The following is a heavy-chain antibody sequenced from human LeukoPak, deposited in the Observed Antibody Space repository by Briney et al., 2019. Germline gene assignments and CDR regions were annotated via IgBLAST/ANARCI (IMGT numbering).Heavy chain of an antibody. J-gene: IGHJ4*02. Sequence: GRSLRLSCAASGFTFDDYAMHWVRQAPGKGLEWVSGISWNSGSIGYADSVKGRFTISRDNAKNSLYLQMNSLRAEDTALYYCAKGKDDGSFDYWGQGTLVTVSS. CDR2: ISWNSGSI. CDR3: AKGKDDGSFDY. CDR1: GFTFDDYA. V-gene: IGHV3-9*01. D-gene: IGHD1-1*01.